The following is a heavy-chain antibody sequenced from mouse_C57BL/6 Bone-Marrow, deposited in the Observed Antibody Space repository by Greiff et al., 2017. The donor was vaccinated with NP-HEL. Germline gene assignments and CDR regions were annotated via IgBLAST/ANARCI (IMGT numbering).Heavy chain of an antibody. J-gene: IGHJ2*01. D-gene: IGHD1-1*01. CDR2: IDPENGDT. Sequence: VQLKQSGAELVRPGASVKLSCIASGFNIKDDYMHWVKQRPEQGLEWIGWIDPENGDTEYASKFQGKATITADTSSNTAYLQLSSLTSEDTAVYYCTSITTVAPYYFDYWGQGTTLTVSS. CDR1: GFNIKDDY. V-gene: IGHV14-4*01. CDR3: TSITTVAPYYFDY.